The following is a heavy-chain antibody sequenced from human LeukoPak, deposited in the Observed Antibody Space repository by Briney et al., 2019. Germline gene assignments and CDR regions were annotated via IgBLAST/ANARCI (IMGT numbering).Heavy chain of an antibody. V-gene: IGHV2-5*01. Sequence: KRSGPTLVNPTQTLTLTCTFSGFSLSTSGVGVGWIRQPPGKALECLALIYWNNDKRYSPSLKNRLTITKDTSKNQVVLTMTNMDPVDTATYYCAHLSFMVVTATFDYWGQGTLVTVSS. J-gene: IGHJ4*02. CDR1: GFSLSTSGVG. D-gene: IGHD2-21*02. CDR2: IYWNNDK. CDR3: AHLSFMVVTATFDY.